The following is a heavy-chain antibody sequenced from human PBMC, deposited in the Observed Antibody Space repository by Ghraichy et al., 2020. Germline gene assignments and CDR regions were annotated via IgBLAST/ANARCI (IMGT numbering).Heavy chain of an antibody. CDR3: ARDQFNGDNWFDP. V-gene: IGHV6-1*01. J-gene: IGHJ5*02. CDR2: TYYRSKWYN. Sequence: SQTLSLTCAISGDSVSSKIAAWNWIRQSPSRGLEWLGRTYYRSKWYNDYAVSVKSRISINPDTSKNQFSLQLNSVTLEDTAVYYCARDQFNGDNWFDPWGQGTLVTVSS. CDR1: GDSVSSKIAA. D-gene: IGHD4-17*01.